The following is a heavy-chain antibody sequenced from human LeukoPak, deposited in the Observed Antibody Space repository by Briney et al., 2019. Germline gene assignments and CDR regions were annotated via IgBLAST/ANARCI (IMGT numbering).Heavy chain of an antibody. Sequence: ASVKVSCKASGYTFTSYDINWVRQATGQGLEWMGWMNPNSGNTGYAQKFQGRVTITRNTSISTAYMELSSLRSEDTAVYYCARARAYYYGSGSYRRKGWFDPWGQGTLVTVSS. V-gene: IGHV1-8*03. CDR1: GYTFTSYD. CDR3: ARARAYYYGSGSYRRKGWFDP. D-gene: IGHD3-10*01. J-gene: IGHJ5*02. CDR2: MNPNSGNT.